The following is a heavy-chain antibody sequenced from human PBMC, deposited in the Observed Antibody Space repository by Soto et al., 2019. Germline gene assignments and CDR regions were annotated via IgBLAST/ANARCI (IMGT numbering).Heavy chain of an antibody. Sequence: QGHLQESGPGLVRPSETLSLTCSVSGGSISTYYCNWIRQPAGKGLEWIGRIDASGSTNYNPSLRGGFILPGDTPKTLFPLRWRFVPAGDPPLYSWGRGGHVFWGGPFACGGQGPPLTVPS. CDR2: IDASGST. V-gene: IGHV4-4*07. CDR1: GGSISTYY. D-gene: IGHD3-3*01. CDR3: GRGGHVFWGGPFAC. J-gene: IGHJ4*02.